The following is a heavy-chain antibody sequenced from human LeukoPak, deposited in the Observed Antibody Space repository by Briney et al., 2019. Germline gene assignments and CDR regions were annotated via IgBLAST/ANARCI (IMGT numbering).Heavy chain of an antibody. J-gene: IGHJ4*02. V-gene: IGHV4-4*02. D-gene: IGHD6-13*01. CDR1: GGSISNDKW. Sequence: SETLSLTCAVSGGSISNDKWWSWVRQSPVKGLEWIGEMYHSGSTNYNPSLKSRVTISVDKSNNQFSLKLVSVTAADTAMYYCATGTSWYYYYWGQGTLVTVSS. CDR3: ATGTSWYYYY. CDR2: MYHSGST.